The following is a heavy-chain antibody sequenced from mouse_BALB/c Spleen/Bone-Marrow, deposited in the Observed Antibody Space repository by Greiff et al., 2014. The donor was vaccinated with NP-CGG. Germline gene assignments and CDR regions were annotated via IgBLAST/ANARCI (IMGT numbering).Heavy chain of an antibody. CDR3: ARDDGYYIRNAMDY. V-gene: IGHV5-17*02. D-gene: IGHD2-3*01. J-gene: IGHJ4*01. CDR2: ISSGTSTI. CDR1: GFTFGSFG. Sequence: EVKLVESGGGLVQPGGSRKLSCAASGFTFGSFGMHWVRQAPERGLEWVAYISSGTSTIYYADTVKGRFTISRDNPKNTLFLQMTSLRSEDTAMYYCARDDGYYIRNAMDYWGQGTSVTVSS.